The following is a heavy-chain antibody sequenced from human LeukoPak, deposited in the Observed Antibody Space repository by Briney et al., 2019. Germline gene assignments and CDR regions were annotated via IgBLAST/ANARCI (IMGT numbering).Heavy chain of an antibody. CDR3: ARHGGLVGVVQAFDP. CDR2: IYYSGTT. CDR1: GGSINSSNYY. Sequence: SETLSLTCTVSGGSINSSNYYWDWIRQPPGKGLEWIWSIYYSGTTFYKPSLKSRVTISVDASKNHFSLKMTSLTVADTAVYFCARHGGLVGVVQAFDPWGQGTLVTVSS. J-gene: IGHJ5*02. V-gene: IGHV4-39*01. D-gene: IGHD2-8*02.